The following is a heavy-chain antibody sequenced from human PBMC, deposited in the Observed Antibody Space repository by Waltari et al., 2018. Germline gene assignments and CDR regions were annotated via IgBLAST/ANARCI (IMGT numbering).Heavy chain of an antibody. Sequence: EVQLVESGGGLVHPGGSLRLPCAASGFTVSANPLSWVRQAPGRGLEWVSLIYDAGSTYYPDSVRGRFTISRDNSKNTVHLQMNSLRIEDTAIYYCARARDEETAMVYFDHWGQGTLVGVSS. J-gene: IGHJ4*02. CDR3: ARARDEETAMVYFDH. V-gene: IGHV3-66*02. D-gene: IGHD5-18*01. CDR2: IYDAGST. CDR1: GFTVSANP.